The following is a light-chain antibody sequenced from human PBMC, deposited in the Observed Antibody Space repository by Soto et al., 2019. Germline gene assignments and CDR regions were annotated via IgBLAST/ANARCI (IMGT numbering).Light chain of an antibody. V-gene: IGLV1-44*01. CDR1: SSNIGSNT. CDR3: AAWDDSLNGFYV. Sequence: QSVLTQPPSASGTPGQRVTISGSGSSSNIGSNTVNWYQQLPGTAPKLLIYSNNQRPSGVPDRFSGSKSGTSASLAISGLQSEDEADYYCAAWDDSLNGFYVFGTGTKLTVL. J-gene: IGLJ1*01. CDR2: SNN.